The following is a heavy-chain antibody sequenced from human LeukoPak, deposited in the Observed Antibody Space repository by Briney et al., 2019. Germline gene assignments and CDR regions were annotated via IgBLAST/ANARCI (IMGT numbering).Heavy chain of an antibody. J-gene: IGHJ4*02. CDR3: AKFSYSSSWHFDH. V-gene: IGHV3-23*01. D-gene: IGHD6-13*01. CDR1: GFSFSSYA. Sequence: GSLRLSCAASGFSFSSYAMSWVRQAPGKGLEWVSAISYNGGSTFYADSVKGRFTISRDNPKNTLYLQMNSLRTEDTAIYYCAKFSYSSSWHFDHWGQGTLVTVSS. CDR2: ISYNGGST.